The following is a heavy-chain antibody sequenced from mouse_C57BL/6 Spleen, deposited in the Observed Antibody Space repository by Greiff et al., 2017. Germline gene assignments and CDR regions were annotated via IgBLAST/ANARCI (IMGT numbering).Heavy chain of an antibody. CDR2: ISYDGSN. CDR1: GYSITSGYY. CDR3: ARTYGSSWGYAMDY. D-gene: IGHD1-1*01. V-gene: IGHV3-6*01. J-gene: IGHJ4*01. Sequence: VQLKESGPGLVKPSQSLSLTCSVTGYSITSGYYWNWLRQFPGNKLEWMGYISYDGSNNYNPSLKNRISITRDTSKNQFFLKLNSVTTEDTATYYCARTYGSSWGYAMDYWGQGTSVTVSS.